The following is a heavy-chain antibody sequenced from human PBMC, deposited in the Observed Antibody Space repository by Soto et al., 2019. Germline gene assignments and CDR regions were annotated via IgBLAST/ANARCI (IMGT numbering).Heavy chain of an antibody. D-gene: IGHD3-22*01. J-gene: IGHJ4*02. Sequence: EVQLVESGGDLVQPGGSLRLSCASSGFTFSSYWMHWVRQAPGKGLVWVSRIKSDGSGAIYADSVKGRFTVSRDNAKNTLYLQTSSLSPEDTAVYYCARGDGDYHDGNGYLGRHGGQRTRVTLSS. CDR2: IKSDGSGA. CDR1: GFTFSSYW. V-gene: IGHV3-74*01. CDR3: ARGDGDYHDGNGYLGRH.